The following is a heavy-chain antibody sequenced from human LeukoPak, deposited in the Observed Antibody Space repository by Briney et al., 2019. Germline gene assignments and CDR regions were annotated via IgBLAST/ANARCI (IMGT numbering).Heavy chain of an antibody. CDR1: GGTFSSYA. V-gene: IGHV1-69*04. J-gene: IGHJ4*02. D-gene: IGHD1-7*01. CDR3: ARVTGTTGAPFDY. CDR2: IIPILGIT. Sequence: ASVKLSCTASGGTFSSYAISWVRQAPGQGLEWMGRIIPILGITNYAQTVQGRFTITADKSTSTAYMELSSLRSEDTAVYYCARVTGTTGAPFDYWGQGTLVTVSS.